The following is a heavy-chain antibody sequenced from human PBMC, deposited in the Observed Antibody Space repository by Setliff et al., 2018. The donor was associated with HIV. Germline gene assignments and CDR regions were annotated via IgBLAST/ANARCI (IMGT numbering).Heavy chain of an antibody. Sequence: PSETLSLTCTVSGGSMSTYYWSWIRQPPGKGLEWIGHIYTSGSPHYKSSLTSRLTISLDTSRNQFSLKLTSVTAADTAIYYCARGVNFDYWGQGTQVTVSS. CDR1: GGSMSTYY. CDR2: IYTSGSP. CDR3: ARGVNFDY. D-gene: IGHD3-3*01. V-gene: IGHV4-59*01. J-gene: IGHJ4*02.